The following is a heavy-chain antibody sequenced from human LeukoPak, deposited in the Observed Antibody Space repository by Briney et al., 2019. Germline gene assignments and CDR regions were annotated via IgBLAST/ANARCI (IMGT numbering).Heavy chain of an antibody. D-gene: IGHD3-22*01. CDR3: ARHQGSGYSPFDY. J-gene: IGHJ4*02. V-gene: IGHV4-59*08. CDR1: GGSISRYY. CDR2: IYYSGST. Sequence: SETLSLICTVSGGSISRYYWSWIRQPPGEGLEWIGYIYYSGSTNYNPSLKSRVTISVDTSKNQFSLKLSFVTAADTAVYYCARHQGSGYSPFDYWGQGTLVTVSS.